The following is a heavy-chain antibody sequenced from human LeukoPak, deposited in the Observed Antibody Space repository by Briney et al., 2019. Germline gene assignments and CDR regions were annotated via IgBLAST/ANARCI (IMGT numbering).Heavy chain of an antibody. CDR2: INHSGST. CDR1: GGSFSGYY. V-gene: IGHV4-34*01. D-gene: IGHD2-2*01. CDR3: ARAYCSSTSCAPDY. Sequence: SETLSLTCAVYGGSFSGYYWSWIRQPPGKGLEWIGEINHSGSTNYNPSLKSRVTISVDTSKNQFSLKLSAVTGADTALYYCARAYCSSTSCAPDYWGQGTLVTVSS. J-gene: IGHJ4*02.